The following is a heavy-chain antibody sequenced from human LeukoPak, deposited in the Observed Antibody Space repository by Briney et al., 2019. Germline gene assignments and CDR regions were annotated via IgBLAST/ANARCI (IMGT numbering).Heavy chain of an antibody. CDR1: GGSISSYY. D-gene: IGHD1-7*01. Sequence: PSGTLSLTCTVSGGSISSYYWNWIRQPPGKGLEWIGYIYYSGSTDYNPSLKSRVTISVDTSKNQFSLKLSSVTAADTAVYYCAGDLSVLGITGTTSTQRDNWFDPWGQGTLVTVSS. V-gene: IGHV4-59*12. J-gene: IGHJ5*02. CDR2: IYYSGST. CDR3: AGDLSVLGITGTTSTQRDNWFDP.